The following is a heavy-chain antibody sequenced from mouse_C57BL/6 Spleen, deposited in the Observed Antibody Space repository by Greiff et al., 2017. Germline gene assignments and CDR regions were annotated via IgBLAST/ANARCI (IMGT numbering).Heavy chain of an antibody. CDR2: ISNGGGST. J-gene: IGHJ4*01. CDR1: GFTFSDYY. CDR3: ARHGNYYGSSYGYYAMDY. D-gene: IGHD1-1*01. Sequence: EVKLMESGGGLVQPGGSLKLSCAASGFTFSDYYMYWVRQTPEKRLEWVAYISNGGGSTYYPDTVKGRFTISRDNAKNTLYLQMSRLKSEDTAMYYCARHGNYYGSSYGYYAMDYWGQGTSVTVSS. V-gene: IGHV5-12*01.